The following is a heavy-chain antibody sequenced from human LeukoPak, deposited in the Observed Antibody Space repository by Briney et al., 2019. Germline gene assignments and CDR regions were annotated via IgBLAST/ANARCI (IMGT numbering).Heavy chain of an antibody. J-gene: IGHJ4*02. CDR1: GFTFSTFA. Sequence: GGSLRLSCAASGFTFSTFAMSWVRQAPGKGPEWVSAISGSGGTTYYADSVQGRFTISRDNSQNTLYLQMNSLRAEDTAVYYCAKYIGSGFSFEHWGQGTLVAVSS. D-gene: IGHD2-15*01. V-gene: IGHV3-23*01. CDR3: AKYIGSGFSFEH. CDR2: ISGSGGTT.